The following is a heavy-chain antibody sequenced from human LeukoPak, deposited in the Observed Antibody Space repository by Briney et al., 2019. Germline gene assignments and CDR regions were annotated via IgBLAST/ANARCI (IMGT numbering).Heavy chain of an antibody. J-gene: IGHJ6*03. Sequence: PSETLSLTCAVYGGSFSDYYWSWIRQPPGKGLEWVGEINHSGKTNNNPSLKSRVSISVDTSKNQFSLKLSSVTAADTAIYYCARRLKSASQYMDVWGKGTTVTISS. CDR2: INHSGKT. CDR3: ARRLKSASQYMDV. V-gene: IGHV4-34*01. CDR1: GGSFSDYY.